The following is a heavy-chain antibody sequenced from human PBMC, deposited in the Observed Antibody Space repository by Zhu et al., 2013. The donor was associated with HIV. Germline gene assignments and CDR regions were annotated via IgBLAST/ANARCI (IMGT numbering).Heavy chain of an antibody. J-gene: IGHJ5*02. V-gene: IGHV1-2*06. CDR2: INPRSGDT. Sequence: QAHLMQSGPEVKKPGASVKVSCKASGYIFTGYYMHWVRQAPGQGLEWLGRINPRSGDTQYLQRFQDRVTMTIDTSVNTAYLEVTGLTSDDTAVYYCGRGNLSFDAWAQGTLIIVSS. CDR1: GYIFTGYY. D-gene: IGHD1-1*01. CDR3: GRGNLSFDA.